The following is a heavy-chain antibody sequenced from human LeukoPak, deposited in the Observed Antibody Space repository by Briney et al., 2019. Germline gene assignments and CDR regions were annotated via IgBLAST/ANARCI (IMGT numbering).Heavy chain of an antibody. Sequence: SETLSLTCTVSGGSISGYYWSWIRQPPGKGLEWIGYIYTSGSTNYNPSLKSRVTISVDTSKNQFSLRLSSVTAADTAMYFCARAYSLSYSHFDDWGQGTLVTVSS. CDR3: ARAYSLSYSHFDD. CDR2: IYTSGST. CDR1: GGSISGYY. V-gene: IGHV4-4*09. J-gene: IGHJ4*02. D-gene: IGHD1-26*01.